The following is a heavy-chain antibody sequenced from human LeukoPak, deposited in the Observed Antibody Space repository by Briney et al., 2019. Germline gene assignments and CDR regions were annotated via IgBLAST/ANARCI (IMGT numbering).Heavy chain of an antibody. J-gene: IGHJ6*03. V-gene: IGHV1-8*01. CDR1: GYTFTSYD. CDR3: ARVLVVPAATYYYYYYMDV. Sequence: ASVKVSCKASGYTFTSYDINWVRQATGQGLEWMGWMNPNSGNTGYAQKFQGRVTMTRNTSISTAYMELSSLRSEDTAVYYCARVLVVPAATYYYYYYMDVWGKGTMVTVSS. CDR2: MNPNSGNT. D-gene: IGHD2-2*01.